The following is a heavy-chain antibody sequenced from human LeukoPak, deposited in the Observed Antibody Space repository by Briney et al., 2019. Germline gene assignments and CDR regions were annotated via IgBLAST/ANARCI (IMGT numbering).Heavy chain of an antibody. J-gene: IGHJ4*02. CDR3: AMSREAPVVVVPAAVDY. CDR2: ISGSGGST. D-gene: IGHD2-2*01. CDR1: GFTFSSYA. V-gene: IGHV3-23*01. Sequence: PGGSLRLSCAASGFTFSSYAMSWVRQAPGKGLEWVSAISGSGGSTYYADSVKGRFTISRDNSKNTLYLQMNSLRAEDTAVYYCAMSREAPVVVVPAAVDYWGQGTLVTVSS.